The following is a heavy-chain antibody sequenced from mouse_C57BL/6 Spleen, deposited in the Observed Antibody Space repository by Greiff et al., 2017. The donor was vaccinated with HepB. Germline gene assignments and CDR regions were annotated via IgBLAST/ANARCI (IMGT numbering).Heavy chain of an antibody. CDR3: ARSDYSYYFDY. CDR2: IYPGDGDT. D-gene: IGHD2-4*01. CDR1: GYAFSSYW. Sequence: QVQLKQSGAELVKPGASVKISCKASGYAFSSYWMNWVKQRPGKGLEWIGQIYPGDGDTNYNGKFKGKATLTADKSSSTAYMQLSSLTSEDSAVYFCARSDYSYYFDYWGQGTTLTVSS. V-gene: IGHV1-80*01. J-gene: IGHJ2*01.